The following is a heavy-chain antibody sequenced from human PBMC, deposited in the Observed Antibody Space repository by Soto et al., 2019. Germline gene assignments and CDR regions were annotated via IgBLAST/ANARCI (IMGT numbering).Heavy chain of an antibody. CDR3: ARESLTIFGVVIIPGYYYGMDV. CDR1: GFTFSSYS. V-gene: IGHV3-48*02. CDR2: ISSSSSTI. J-gene: IGHJ6*02. Sequence: PGGSLRLSCAASGFTFSSYSMNWVRQAPGNGLEWVSYISSSSSTIYYADSVKGRFTISRDNAKNSLYLQMNSLSDEDTAVYYCARESLTIFGVVIIPGYYYGMDVWGQGTTVTVSS. D-gene: IGHD3-3*01.